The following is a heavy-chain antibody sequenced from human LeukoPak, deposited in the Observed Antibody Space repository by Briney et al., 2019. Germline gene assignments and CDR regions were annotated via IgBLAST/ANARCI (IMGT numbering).Heavy chain of an antibody. CDR3: ARDRGGDGDYVMDY. J-gene: IGHJ4*02. Sequence: SGTLSLTCTVSGGSISSGGYYWSWIRQHPGKGLEWIGYIYYSGSTYYNPSLKSRVTISVDTSKNQFSLKLSSVTAADTAVYYCARDRGGDGDYVMDYWGQGTLVTVSS. D-gene: IGHD4-17*01. V-gene: IGHV4-31*03. CDR2: IYYSGST. CDR1: GGSISSGGYY.